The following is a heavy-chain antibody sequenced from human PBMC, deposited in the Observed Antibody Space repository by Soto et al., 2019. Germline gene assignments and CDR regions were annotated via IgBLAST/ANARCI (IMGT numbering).Heavy chain of an antibody. CDR1: GRSISKRSYK. V-gene: IGHV4-39*02. D-gene: IGHD3-16*01. J-gene: IGHJ4*02. CDR3: AREGGEGGYFDY. Sequence: SETLSPTCFVSGRSISKRSYKWGWVRQPPGKGLEWIGTISDSGSTSYNPSLKSRVSISADTSRNQLSLRLSSVTAADTAMFYCAREGGEGGYFDYWGQG. CDR2: ISDSGST.